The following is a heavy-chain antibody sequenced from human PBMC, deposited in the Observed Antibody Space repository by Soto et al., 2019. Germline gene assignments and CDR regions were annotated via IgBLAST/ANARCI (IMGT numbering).Heavy chain of an antibody. V-gene: IGHV4-30-4*01. CDR2: IYYSGST. CDR3: ARELRSPGYGMDV. J-gene: IGHJ6*02. Sequence: LSLTCTVSGGSISSGDYYWSWIRQPPGKGLEWIGYIYYSGSTYYNPSLKSRVTISVDTSKNQFSLKLSSVTAADTAVYYCARELRSPGYGMDVWGQGTTVTVSS. D-gene: IGHD4-17*01. CDR1: GGSISSGDYY.